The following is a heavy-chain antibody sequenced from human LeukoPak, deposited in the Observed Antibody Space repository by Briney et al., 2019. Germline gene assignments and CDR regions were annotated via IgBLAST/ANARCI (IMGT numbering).Heavy chain of an antibody. CDR3: ARGYFDSRDSSNPFDN. J-gene: IGHJ4*02. CDR1: GASINSHY. CDR2: IHTNGNN. Sequence: SETLSLTCTVSGASINSHYWSWIRQTPGKGLEWIGCIHTNGNNNYNPPLRGRVTMSVDTSKNQFSLKMTSVTAADTAVYYCARGYFDSRDSSNPFDNWGQGTLVTVSS. V-gene: IGHV4-4*09. D-gene: IGHD3-9*01.